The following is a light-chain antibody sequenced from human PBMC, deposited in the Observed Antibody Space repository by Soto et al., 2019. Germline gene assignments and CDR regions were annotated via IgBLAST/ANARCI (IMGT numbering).Light chain of an antibody. CDR1: SSNIGNNY. J-gene: IGLJ1*01. CDR3: GTWDSTLSAGV. V-gene: IGLV1-51*01. CDR2: ENN. Sequence: PPSVSAAPGQKVTISCSGSSSNIGNNYVSWYQQLPGTAPKLLIYENNKRPSGIPDRFSGSKSGTSATLGITGLQTGDDADFYCGTWDSTLSAGVVGTGTKVTVL.